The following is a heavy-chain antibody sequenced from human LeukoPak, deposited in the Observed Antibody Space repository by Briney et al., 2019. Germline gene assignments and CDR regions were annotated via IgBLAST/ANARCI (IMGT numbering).Heavy chain of an antibody. CDR1: GFTFSDYY. Sequence: GGSLRLSCAASGFTFSDYYMSWIRQAPGKGLEWVSYISSSGSTIYYADSVKGRFTISRDNAKNSLYLQMNSLRAEDTAVYYCARVQFLEWLPIPTFDYWGQGTLVTVSS. D-gene: IGHD3-3*01. CDR2: ISSSGSTI. V-gene: IGHV3-11*01. J-gene: IGHJ4*02. CDR3: ARVQFLEWLPIPTFDY.